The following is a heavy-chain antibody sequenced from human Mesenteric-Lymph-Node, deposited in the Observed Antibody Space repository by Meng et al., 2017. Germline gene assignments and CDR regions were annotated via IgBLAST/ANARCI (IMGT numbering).Heavy chain of an antibody. J-gene: IGHJ3*02. V-gene: IGHV3-21*01. CDR1: GFTFSSYS. CDR3: ARENYYGSGRLGAFDI. CDR2: ISSSSSYI. Sequence: GESLKISCAASGFTFSSYSMNWVRQAPGKGLEWVSSISSSSSYIYYADSVKGRFTISRDNSKNTLYLQMNSLRAEDTAVYYCARENYYGSGRLGAFDIWGQGTLVTVSS. D-gene: IGHD3-10*01.